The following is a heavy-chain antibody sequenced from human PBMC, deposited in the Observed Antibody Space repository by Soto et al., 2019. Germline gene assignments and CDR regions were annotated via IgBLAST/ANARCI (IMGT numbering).Heavy chain of an antibody. Sequence: EVQLLESGGGLVQSGGSLRLSCVASGFSFRDYAMSWVRQAPGKGLVWVSAMTATGVSTFYADSVRGRFTISRDNSKNTLYLQMSSLRAEDTATYYCAKDSIPYSSSYDLDHWGRGALVTVSS. CDR3: AKDSIPYSSSYDLDH. V-gene: IGHV3-23*01. D-gene: IGHD6-6*01. J-gene: IGHJ4*02. CDR1: GFSFRDYA. CDR2: MTATGVST.